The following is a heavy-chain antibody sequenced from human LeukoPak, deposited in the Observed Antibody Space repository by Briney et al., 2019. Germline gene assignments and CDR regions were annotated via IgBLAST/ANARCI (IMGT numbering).Heavy chain of an antibody. CDR1: GFTFSSFG. CDR3: AKDDPTGRYL. D-gene: IGHD1-26*01. V-gene: IGHV3-30*02. J-gene: IGHJ4*02. Sequence: QPGGSLRLSCTASGFTFSSFGMHWVRQTPGKGLEWVTFIHNYVTTEYYADSVKGRFTISRDNSKNTVYLQMNSLRVEDTAVYYCAKDDPTGRYLWGQGTLVTVSS. CDR2: IHNYVTTE.